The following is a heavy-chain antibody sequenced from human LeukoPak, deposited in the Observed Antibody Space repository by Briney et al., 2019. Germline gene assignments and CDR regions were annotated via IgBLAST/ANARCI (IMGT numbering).Heavy chain of an antibody. V-gene: IGHV1-2*02. CDR1: GYTFTGYY. Sequence: ASVKVSCKASGYTFTGYYMHWVRQAPGQGLEWVGWINPNSGGTNYAQKFQGRVTMTRDTSISTAYMELSRLRSDDTAVYYCARPRYAGYYYMDVWGKGTTVTVSS. CDR3: ARPRYAGYYYMDV. J-gene: IGHJ6*03. CDR2: INPNSGGT. D-gene: IGHD3-16*01.